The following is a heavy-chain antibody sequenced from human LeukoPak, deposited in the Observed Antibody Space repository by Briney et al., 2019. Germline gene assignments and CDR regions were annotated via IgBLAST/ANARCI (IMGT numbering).Heavy chain of an antibody. J-gene: IGHJ4*02. CDR2: IYPTGSDP. D-gene: IGHD3-10*01. CDR3: ARITLNYGWD. Sequence: GESLKISCKASGYSFSNYWIGWVRQMPGKGLGWMGIIYPTGSDPTYSPSFQGQVTISVDKSISTAYLQWSSLKASDTAMYYCARITLNYGWDWGQGTLVTVSS. V-gene: IGHV5-51*01. CDR1: GYSFSNYW.